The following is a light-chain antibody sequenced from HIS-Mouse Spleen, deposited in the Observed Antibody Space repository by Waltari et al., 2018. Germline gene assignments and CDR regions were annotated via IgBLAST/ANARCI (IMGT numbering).Light chain of an antibody. J-gene: IGLJ2*01. CDR1: ALPKKY. V-gene: IGLV3-10*01. CDR2: EDS. CDR3: YSTDSSGNHRV. Sequence: SSELTQPPSVSVSPGQTAQTTCPGGALPKKYAYWYQQKSGQAPMLVIYEDSKRPSGIPERFSGSSSGTMATLTISGAQVEDEADYYCYSTDSSGNHRVFGGGTKLTVL.